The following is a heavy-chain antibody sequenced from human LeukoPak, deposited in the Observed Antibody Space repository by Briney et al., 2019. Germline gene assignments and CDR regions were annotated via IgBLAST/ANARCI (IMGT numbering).Heavy chain of an antibody. CDR2: IRYDGSNK. CDR1: GFTFSSYG. D-gene: IGHD5-12*01. CDR3: AKDFGGYDPGYFDY. Sequence: PGGSLRLSCAASGFTFSSYGMHWVRQAPGKGLEWAAFIRYDGSNKYYADSVKGRFTISRDNSKNTLYLQMNSLRAEDTAVYYCAKDFGGYDPGYFDYWGQGTLVTVSS. V-gene: IGHV3-30*02. J-gene: IGHJ4*02.